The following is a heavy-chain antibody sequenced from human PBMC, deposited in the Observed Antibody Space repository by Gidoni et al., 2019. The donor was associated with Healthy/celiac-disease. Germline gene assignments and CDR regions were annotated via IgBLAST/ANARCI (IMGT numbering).Heavy chain of an antibody. CDR2: ISYDGSNK. V-gene: IGHV3-30-3*01. J-gene: IGHJ4*02. Sequence: QVQLVESGGGVVQPGRSRRLSCAAPGFTLRSYAMHWVRQAPGNGLEWVAVISYDGSNKYYADSVKGRFTISRDNSKNTLYLQMNSLRAEDTAVYYCARAHVLRFLEWLLSYWGQGTLVPVSS. CDR3: ARAHVLRFLEWLLSY. D-gene: IGHD3-3*01. CDR1: GFTLRSYA.